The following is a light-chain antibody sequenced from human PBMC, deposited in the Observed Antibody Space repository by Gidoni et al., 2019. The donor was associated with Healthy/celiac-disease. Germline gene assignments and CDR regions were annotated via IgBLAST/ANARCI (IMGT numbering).Light chain of an antibody. CDR2: LEGSGSY. CDR3: ETWDSNTPWV. V-gene: IGLV4-60*02. CDR1: SGHSSYI. J-gene: IGLJ3*02. Sequence: QPVLTQSSSASASLGSSVKLTCTLSSGHSSYIIAWHQQQPGKAPRYLMKLEGSGSYNKGSGVPDRFSGSSSGADRYLTISNLQFEDEADYYCETWDSNTPWVFGGGTKLTVL.